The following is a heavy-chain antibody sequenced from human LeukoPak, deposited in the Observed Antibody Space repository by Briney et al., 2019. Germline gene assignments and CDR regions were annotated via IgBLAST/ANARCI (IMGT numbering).Heavy chain of an antibody. D-gene: IGHD6-19*01. CDR2: IIPIFGTA. CDR1: GGTFISYA. Sequence: ASVKVSCKASGGTFISYAISWVRQAPGQGLEWMGGIIPIFGTANYAQKFQGRVTITADESTSTAYMELSSLRSEDTAVYYCTRWSAVAGTSFDYWGQGTLVTVSS. CDR3: TRWSAVAGTSFDY. V-gene: IGHV1-69*01. J-gene: IGHJ4*02.